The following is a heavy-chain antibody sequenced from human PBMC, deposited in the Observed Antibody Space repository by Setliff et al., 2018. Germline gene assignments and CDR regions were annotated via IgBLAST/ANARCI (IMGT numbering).Heavy chain of an antibody. D-gene: IGHD6-6*01. CDR1: GYTFRSYA. V-gene: IGHV1-2*02. CDR3: ARDLYSSSPYYYYYYMDV. J-gene: IGHJ6*03. Sequence: GASVKVSCKASGYTFRSYAMNWVRQAPGQGLEWMGWINPNSAVTNYAQKFQGRVTMTRDTSISTAYMELSRLRSDDTAVYYCARDLYSSSPYYYYYYMDVWGKGTTVTVSS. CDR2: INPNSAVT.